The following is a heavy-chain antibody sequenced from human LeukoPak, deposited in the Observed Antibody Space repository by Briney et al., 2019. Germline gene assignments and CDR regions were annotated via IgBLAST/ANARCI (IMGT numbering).Heavy chain of an antibody. CDR1: GDNFTSYW. CDR2: IYPGDSDT. Sequence: NPGESLKISCKGSGDNFTSYWIGWVRQMPGKGLEWMGIIYPGDSDTRYSPSFQGQVTISADKSISTAYLQWSSLKASDTAMYYRARETDDAFDIWGQGTMVTVSS. J-gene: IGHJ3*02. V-gene: IGHV5-51*01. CDR3: ARETDDAFDI.